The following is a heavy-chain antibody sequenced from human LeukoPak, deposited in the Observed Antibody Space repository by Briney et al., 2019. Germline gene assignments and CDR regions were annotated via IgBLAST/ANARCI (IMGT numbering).Heavy chain of an antibody. Sequence: GASVKVSCKASAYTFTSYSINWVRQATGQGLEWMGWMNPNSGNTGYAQKFQGRVTMTRNTSISTAYMELSSLTSEDTAVYYCARDGSGSYYDRGWFDPWGQGTLVTVSS. D-gene: IGHD3-10*01. J-gene: IGHJ5*02. CDR3: ARDGSGSYYDRGWFDP. CDR1: AYTFTSYS. CDR2: MNPNSGNT. V-gene: IGHV1-8*01.